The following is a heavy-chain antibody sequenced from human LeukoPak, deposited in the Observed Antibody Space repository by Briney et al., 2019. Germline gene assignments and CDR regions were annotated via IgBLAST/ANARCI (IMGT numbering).Heavy chain of an antibody. D-gene: IGHD5-24*01. CDR2: ISAYDGDT. J-gene: IGHJ3*02. CDR1: GYTFTSYD. Sequence: ASVKVSCKASGYTFTSYDINWVRQAPGQGLEWMGWISAYDGDTNYAHKFQGRVTMTTDTSTRTASMELSSLRSDDTAVYYCARIRDGAFDIWGQGTMVTVSS. V-gene: IGHV1-18*01. CDR3: ARIRDGAFDI.